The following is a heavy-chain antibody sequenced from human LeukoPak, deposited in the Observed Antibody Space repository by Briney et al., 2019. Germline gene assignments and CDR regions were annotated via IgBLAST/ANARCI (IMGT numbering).Heavy chain of an antibody. Sequence: GGSLRLSCAASGFTFDDYAMHWVRQAPGKGLEWVSGISWNSGSIGYADSVKGRFTISRDNAKNSLYLQMNSLRTEDTALYYCAKGRLRYFASDAFDIWGQGTMVTVSS. V-gene: IGHV3-9*01. D-gene: IGHD3-9*01. CDR1: GFTFDDYA. CDR3: AKGRLRYFASDAFDI. CDR2: ISWNSGSI. J-gene: IGHJ3*02.